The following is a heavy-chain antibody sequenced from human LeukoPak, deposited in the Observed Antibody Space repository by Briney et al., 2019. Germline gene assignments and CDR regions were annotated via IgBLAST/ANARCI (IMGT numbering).Heavy chain of an antibody. CDR3: AKKRAVPSKQGFDY. V-gene: IGHV3-21*04. D-gene: IGHD6-19*01. J-gene: IGHJ4*02. CDR1: GFTFSSYS. Sequence: GSLRLSCAASGFTFSSYSMNWVRQAPGKGLEWVSSISSSSSYIYYADSVKGRFTISRDDSKNTLYLQMNSLRAEDTAIYYCAKKRAVPSKQGFDYWGQGTLVTVSS. CDR2: ISSSSSYI.